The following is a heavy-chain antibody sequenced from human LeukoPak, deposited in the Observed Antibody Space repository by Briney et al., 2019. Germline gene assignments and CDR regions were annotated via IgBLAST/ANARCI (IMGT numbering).Heavy chain of an antibody. J-gene: IGHJ5*02. CDR1: GFTFSSYW. Sequence: GGSLRLSCAASGFTFSSYWMTWVRQGPGKGLEWVANIKPDGSLIYYVDSVKGRFTISRDNAKNSLYLQMNSLRAEDTAVYYCATVYYDFWSGYYHWGQGTLVTVSS. D-gene: IGHD3-3*01. CDR3: ATVYYDFWSGYYH. V-gene: IGHV3-7*03. CDR2: IKPDGSLI.